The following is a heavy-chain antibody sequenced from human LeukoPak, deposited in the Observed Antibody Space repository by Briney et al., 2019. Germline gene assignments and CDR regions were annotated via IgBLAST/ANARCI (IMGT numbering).Heavy chain of an antibody. D-gene: IGHD4-17*01. CDR2: FSGRGDFT. CDR3: ARSLYGAGDY. J-gene: IGHJ4*02. CDR1: GFXFSSYA. V-gene: IGHV3-23*01. Sequence: PGGSLRLSCTASGFXFSSYAISWVRQAPGKGLEWVSSFSGRGDFTYYADSVKGRFTISRDNAKNSLYLQMNNLRAEDTAVYYCARSLYGAGDYWGQGTLVTVSS.